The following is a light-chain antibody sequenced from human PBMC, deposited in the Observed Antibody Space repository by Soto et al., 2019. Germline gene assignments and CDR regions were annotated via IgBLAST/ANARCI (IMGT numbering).Light chain of an antibody. CDR2: DVT. CDR3: SSYTGSSTSYV. Sequence: QSVLPQPASVSGSPGQSITISCTGTSSDVGGYNYVSWYQQHPGKAPKLMIYDVTNRPSGVSNRFSGSKSGNTASLTISGLQAEDEADYYCSSYTGSSTSYVFGTGTKVTVL. V-gene: IGLV2-14*01. J-gene: IGLJ1*01. CDR1: SSDVGGYNY.